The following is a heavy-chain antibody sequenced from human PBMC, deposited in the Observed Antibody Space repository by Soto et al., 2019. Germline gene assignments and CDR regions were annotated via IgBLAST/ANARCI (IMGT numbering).Heavy chain of an antibody. CDR1: GFTFSTYV. CDR2: MWSDGTNK. J-gene: IGHJ4*02. Sequence: QVQLVESGGGVVQPGRSLRLSCAASGFTFSTYVMHWVRQAPGTGLEWVAAMWSDGTNKNYADSVKGRFTISRDNSKHTLYLQMNSLRAEDTAVYYCTRESGSYHSDYWCQGTLVTVSS. D-gene: IGHD1-26*01. V-gene: IGHV3-33*01. CDR3: TRESGSYHSDY.